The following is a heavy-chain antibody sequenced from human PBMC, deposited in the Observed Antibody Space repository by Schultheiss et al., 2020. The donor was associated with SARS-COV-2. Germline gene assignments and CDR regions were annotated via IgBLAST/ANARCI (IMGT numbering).Heavy chain of an antibody. CDR3: ARVGTGATRYYYGMDV. J-gene: IGHJ6*02. V-gene: IGHV3-66*01. CDR1: GFTFSSYG. CDR2: IYSGGST. Sequence: GESLKISCAASGFTFSSYGMHWVRQAPGKGLEWVSVIYSGGSTYYADSVKGRFTISRDNSKNTLYLQMNSLRAEDTAVYYCARVGTGATRYYYGMDVWGQGTTVTVSS. D-gene: IGHD1/OR15-1a*01.